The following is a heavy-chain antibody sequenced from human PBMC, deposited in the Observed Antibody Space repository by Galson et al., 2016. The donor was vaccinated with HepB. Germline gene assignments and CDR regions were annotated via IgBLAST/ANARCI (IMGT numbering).Heavy chain of an antibody. Sequence: SLRLSCAGSGFIFSGSVMHWVRQASGKGLEWVGRIRSKTHSSATAYATSVEGRFAISRDDSKNTTYLLMNSLKTEDTAVYYCSSRDFTLYGVDYWGLGTLVIVSS. CDR3: SSRDFTLYGVDY. D-gene: IGHD3-16*01. J-gene: IGHJ4*02. CDR2: IRSKTHSSAT. V-gene: IGHV3-73*01. CDR1: GFIFSGSV.